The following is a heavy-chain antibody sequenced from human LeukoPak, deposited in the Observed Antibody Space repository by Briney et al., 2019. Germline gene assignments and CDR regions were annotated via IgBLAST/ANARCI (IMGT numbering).Heavy chain of an antibody. CDR3: ARHVYSNYAVFDY. D-gene: IGHD4-11*01. CDR2: ISTTGST. J-gene: IGHJ4*02. V-gene: IGHV4-4*07. CDR1: GGSINTYY. Sequence: SESLSLTCTVSGGSINTYYWSWIRQSAGKGLEWIGHISTTGSTNYNPSLKSRVTMSVDTSKNQFSLKLSSVTAADTAVYYCARHVYSNYAVFDYWGQGALVPVSS.